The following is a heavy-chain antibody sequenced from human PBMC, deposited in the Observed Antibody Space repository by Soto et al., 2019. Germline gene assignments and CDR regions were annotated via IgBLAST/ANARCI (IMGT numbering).Heavy chain of an antibody. CDR3: ARGGSFGPEEKKYYYYYYYMDV. CDR2: IYYSGST. Sequence: SETLSLTCTVSGGSISSSSYYWGWIRQPPGKGLEWIGSIYYSGSTYYNPSLKSRVTISVDTSKNQFSLKLSSVTAADTAVYYCARGGSFGPEEKKYYYYYYYMDVWGKGTTVTVSS. V-gene: IGHV4-39*01. D-gene: IGHD3-3*01. CDR1: GGSISSSSYY. J-gene: IGHJ6*03.